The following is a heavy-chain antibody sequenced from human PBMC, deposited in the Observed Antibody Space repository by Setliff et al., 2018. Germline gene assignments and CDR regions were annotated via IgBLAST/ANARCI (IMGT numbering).Heavy chain of an antibody. CDR3: ARGRNIAARLFDS. Sequence: PSETLSLTCTVSGGSLSTYNYWSWIRQPAGKGLEWIGQIYTDGSTNYNPSLRSRVTISVDKSNNQFSLELTSVTAADAAVYYCARGRNIAARLFDSWGQGTRVTVSS. CDR1: GGSLSTYNY. CDR2: IYTDGST. D-gene: IGHD6-6*01. J-gene: IGHJ4*02. V-gene: IGHV4-4*07.